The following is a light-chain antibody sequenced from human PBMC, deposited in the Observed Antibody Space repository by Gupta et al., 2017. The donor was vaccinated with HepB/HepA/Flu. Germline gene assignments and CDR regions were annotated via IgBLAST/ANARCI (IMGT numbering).Light chain of an antibody. J-gene: IGKJ5*01. CDR1: QTVSRNY. Sequence: VLTQSPATLSLSPGERATLSCRASQTVSRNYLAWYQQKPGQAPRLLIYDASNRATDIPARFSGSGSGTDFTLTISSLEPEDFAVYYCQQRNNWPITFGQGTRLEI. V-gene: IGKV3-11*01. CDR3: QQRNNWPIT. CDR2: DAS.